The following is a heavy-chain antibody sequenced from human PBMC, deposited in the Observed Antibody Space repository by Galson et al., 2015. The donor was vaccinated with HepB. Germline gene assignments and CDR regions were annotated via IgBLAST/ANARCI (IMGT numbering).Heavy chain of an antibody. CDR3: ARCDALISLDYYYMDV. Sequence: SVKVSCKASGYTFTTYDVNWVRQATGQGLEWMGWMNPNSGNTGFAQKFQGRVTMTRNTSITTAYMELSSLRSEDTAVYYCARCDALISLDYYYMDVWGKGTTVTVSS. V-gene: IGHV1-8*01. CDR1: GYTFTTYD. CDR2: MNPNSGNT. J-gene: IGHJ6*03.